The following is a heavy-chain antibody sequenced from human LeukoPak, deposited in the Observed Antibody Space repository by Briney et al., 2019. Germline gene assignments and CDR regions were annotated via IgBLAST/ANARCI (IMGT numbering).Heavy chain of an antibody. D-gene: IGHD6-13*01. Sequence: GSLRLSCAASGFTFSSYWMSWVRQAPGKGLEWVANIKQDGSEKYYVDSVKGRFTISRDNAKNSLYLQMNSLRAEDTAVYYCARYRGAGIWVFDYWGQGTLVTVSS. CDR1: GFTFSSYW. V-gene: IGHV3-7*01. J-gene: IGHJ4*02. CDR2: IKQDGSEK. CDR3: ARYRGAGIWVFDY.